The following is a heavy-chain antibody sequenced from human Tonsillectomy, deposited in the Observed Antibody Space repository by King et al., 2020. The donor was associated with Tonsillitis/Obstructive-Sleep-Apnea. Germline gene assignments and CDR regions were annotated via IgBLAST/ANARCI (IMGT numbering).Heavy chain of an antibody. CDR3: VKDGRPAYSSSFAPDDYYYMDV. J-gene: IGHJ6*03. D-gene: IGHD6-6*01. V-gene: IGHV3-9*01. Sequence: DVQLVESGGGLVQPGRSLRLSCAASGFTFDDYAMHWVRQAPGKGLEWVSGISWNSGSIVYADSVKGRFTISRDNANNSLYLQMNSLRAEDTAWYYCVKDGRPAYSSSFAPDDYYYMDVWGKGTTVTVSS. CDR1: GFTFDDYA. CDR2: ISWNSGSI.